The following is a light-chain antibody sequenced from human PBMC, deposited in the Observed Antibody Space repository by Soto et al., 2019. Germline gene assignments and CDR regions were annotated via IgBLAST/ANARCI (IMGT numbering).Light chain of an antibody. CDR2: LGY. V-gene: IGKV2-28*01. CDR3: MQSIQTPLT. J-gene: IGKJ4*01. Sequence: EIVMTQSPLSLPVIPGEPASISCRSSQSLLHSNGYNYLDWYLQKPGQSPQLLMYLGYNRASGVSDRFSGSGSGTDFTPKISRVEAEDVGIYYCMQSIQTPLTFGGGTKVEIK. CDR1: QSLLHSNGYNY.